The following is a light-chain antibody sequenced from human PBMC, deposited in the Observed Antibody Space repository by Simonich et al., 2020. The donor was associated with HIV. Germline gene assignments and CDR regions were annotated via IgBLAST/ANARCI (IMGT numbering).Light chain of an antibody. CDR2: GAS. Sequence: EIVMTQSQATLSVSPGERATLPCRASQTMSSNLAWYQQKPGQAPRLLIFGASTRATGIPARFSGSGSGTEFTLTISSMQSEDFAVYYCQQYNNGPPITFGQGTRLEIK. CDR1: QTMSSN. CDR3: QQYNNGPPIT. V-gene: IGKV3-15*01. J-gene: IGKJ5*01.